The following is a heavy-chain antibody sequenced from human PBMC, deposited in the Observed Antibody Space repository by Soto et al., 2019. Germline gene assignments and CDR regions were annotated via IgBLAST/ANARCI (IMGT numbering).Heavy chain of an antibody. V-gene: IGHV4-30-4*01. CDR3: ARVTVNYCGGDCHSRYFDY. J-gene: IGHJ4*02. D-gene: IGHD2-21*02. Sequence: SGTLSLTCTVSGGSISSGDYYWSWIRQPPGKGLEWIGYIYYSGSTYYNPSLKSRVTISVDTSKNQFSLKLSSVTAADTAVYYCARVTVNYCGGDCHSRYFDYWGQGTLVTVSS. CDR2: IYYSGST. CDR1: GGSISSGDYY.